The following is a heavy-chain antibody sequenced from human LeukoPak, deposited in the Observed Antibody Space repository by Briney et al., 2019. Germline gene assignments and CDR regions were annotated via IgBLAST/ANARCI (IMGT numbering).Heavy chain of an antibody. D-gene: IGHD3-10*01. CDR2: INPNSGGT. CDR1: GYTFTGYY. V-gene: IGHV1-2*02. Sequence: ASVKASCKASGYTFTGYYMHWVRQAPGQGLEWMGWINPNSGGTNYAQKFQGRVTMTRDTSISTAYMELSRLRSDDTAVYYCARTSITMVRGVIKGMGYWGQGTLVTVSS. CDR3: ARTSITMVRGVIKGMGY. J-gene: IGHJ4*02.